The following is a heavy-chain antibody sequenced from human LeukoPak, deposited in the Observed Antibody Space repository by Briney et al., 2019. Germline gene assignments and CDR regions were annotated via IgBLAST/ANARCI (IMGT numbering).Heavy chain of an antibody. D-gene: IGHD2-15*01. V-gene: IGHV1-2*02. CDR3: GWSPNTFYLDY. J-gene: IGHJ4*02. Sequence: ASVKVSCKASGYTFTSYDINWVRQATGQGLEWMGWMNPNSGGTNSAQKFQGRVTMTRDTSISTAYMELSRLQSDDTAVYYCGWSPNTFYLDYWGQGTLVTVSS. CDR1: GYTFTSYD. CDR2: MNPNSGGT.